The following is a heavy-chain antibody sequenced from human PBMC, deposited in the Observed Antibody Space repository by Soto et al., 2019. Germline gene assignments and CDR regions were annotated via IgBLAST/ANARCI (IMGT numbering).Heavy chain of an antibody. J-gene: IGHJ5*02. D-gene: IGHD6-13*01. V-gene: IGHV4-31*03. Sequence: QVQLQESGPGLVKPSQTLSLTCTVSGGSISSGGYYWSWIRQHPGKGLEWIGYIYYSGSTYYNPSLKIRVTISVDTSKNQFSLKLSSVTAADTAVYYCARVGFRSSSWYDWFDPWGQGTLVTVSS. CDR3: ARVGFRSSSWYDWFDP. CDR2: IYYSGST. CDR1: GGSISSGGYY.